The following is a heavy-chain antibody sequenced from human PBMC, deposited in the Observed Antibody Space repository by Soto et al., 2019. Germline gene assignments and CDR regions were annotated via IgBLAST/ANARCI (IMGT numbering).Heavy chain of an antibody. CDR1: GFTVSSYG. CDR2: ISRDGGTK. V-gene: IGHV3-30*03. D-gene: IGHD2-8*02. Sequence: QVQLVESGGGVVQPGRSLRLSFAASGFTVSSYGMHWVRQAPGKGLEWVAVISRDGGTKYYADSVKGRFTISRYNSRNTLFLEMNSLRGDDMAVYYCTGEVASGYWGQGTLVTVSS. J-gene: IGHJ4*02. CDR3: TGEVASGY.